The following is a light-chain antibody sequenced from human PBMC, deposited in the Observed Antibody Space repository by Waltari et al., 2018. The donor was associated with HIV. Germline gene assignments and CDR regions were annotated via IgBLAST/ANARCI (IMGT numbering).Light chain of an antibody. V-gene: IGLV3-21*02. J-gene: IGLJ2*01. CDR3: SSFAGTNNLV. Sequence: SYVLTQPPSVSVAPGQTARITCGGNNIGSKSVHWYQQKPGQAPVMVVYDDTDRPSGVPDRFSGSKSGNTASLTVSGLQAEDEADYYCSSFAGTNNLVFGGGTKLTVL. CDR1: NIGSKS. CDR2: DDT.